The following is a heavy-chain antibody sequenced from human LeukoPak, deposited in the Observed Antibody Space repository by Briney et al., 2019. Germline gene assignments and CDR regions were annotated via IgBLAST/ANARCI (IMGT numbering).Heavy chain of an antibody. D-gene: IGHD5-18*01. V-gene: IGHV3-7*04. J-gene: IGHJ4*02. CDR1: GFTFSDYW. CDR3: ARDRGFSYGIDF. Sequence: PGGSLRLSCAASGFTFSDYWMSWVRQAPGKGLEWVDNIQQDGSEKYYVDSVKGRFTISRDNAKKSLFHQVSSLRGEDTAVYYCARDRGFSYGIDFWGQGTLVTVSS. CDR2: IQQDGSEK.